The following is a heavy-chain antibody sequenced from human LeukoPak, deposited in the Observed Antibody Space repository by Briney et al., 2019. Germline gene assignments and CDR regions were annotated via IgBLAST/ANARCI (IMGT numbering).Heavy chain of an antibody. CDR1: GFTVSSNY. Sequence: GGSLRLSCAASGFTVSSNYMSWVRQAPGKGLEWVAYISGSGQTIYYADSVKGRFTISRDNAKTSVYLHMTTLRAEDTAVYYCARGRGYASSWSVSWFDYWGQGTLVTVSS. D-gene: IGHD6-13*01. CDR3: ARGRGYASSWSVSWFDY. J-gene: IGHJ4*02. CDR2: ISGSGQTI. V-gene: IGHV3-11*04.